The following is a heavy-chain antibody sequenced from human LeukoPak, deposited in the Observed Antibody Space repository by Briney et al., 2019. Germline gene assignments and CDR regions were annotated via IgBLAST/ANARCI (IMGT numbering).Heavy chain of an antibody. J-gene: IGHJ4*02. Sequence: GGSLRLSCAASGFTFSSYGMRWGRQAPGKGLEWVAVISYDGSKKYYADSVKGRVTISTDNSKNSLYLKMNRLRAEDTAVYYCAKDPHYYGSGSYSAYFDYWGQGTLVTVSS. CDR1: GFTFSSYG. D-gene: IGHD3-10*01. V-gene: IGHV3-30*18. CDR2: ISYDGSKK. CDR3: AKDPHYYGSGSYSAYFDY.